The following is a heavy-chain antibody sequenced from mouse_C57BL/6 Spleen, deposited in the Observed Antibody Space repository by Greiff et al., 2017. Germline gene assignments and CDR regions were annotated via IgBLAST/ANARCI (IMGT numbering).Heavy chain of an antibody. D-gene: IGHD1-1*01. CDR1: GYTFTSYW. J-gene: IGHJ4*01. CDR3: ARSYYYGSRAMDY. CDR2: IHPNSGST. Sequence: QVQLKQPGAELVKPGASVKLSCKASGYTFTSYWMHWVKQRPGQGLEWIGMIHPNSGSTNYNEKFKSKATLTVDKSSSTAYMQLSSLTSEDSAVYYCARSYYYGSRAMDYWGQGTSVTVSS. V-gene: IGHV1-64*01.